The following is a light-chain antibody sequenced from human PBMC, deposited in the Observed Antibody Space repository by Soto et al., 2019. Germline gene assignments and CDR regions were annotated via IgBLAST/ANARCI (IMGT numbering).Light chain of an antibody. CDR1: SXDVGGYNY. CDR3: SSYTSSSTPMV. Sequence: SVLTQPASVSGSPGQSITISCTGTSXDVGGYNYVSWYQQHPGKAPKLMIYEVSNRPSGVSNRFSGSKSGNTASLTISGLQAEDEADYYCSSYTSSSTPMVFGTGTKVTVL. CDR2: EVS. V-gene: IGLV2-14*01. J-gene: IGLJ1*01.